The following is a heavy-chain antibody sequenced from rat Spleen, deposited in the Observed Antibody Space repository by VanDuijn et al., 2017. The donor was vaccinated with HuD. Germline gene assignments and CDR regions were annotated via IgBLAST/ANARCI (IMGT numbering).Heavy chain of an antibody. CDR3: STENYWFAY. J-gene: IGHJ3*01. D-gene: IGHD1-10*01. Sequence: EVQLVESGGGLVQPGRSLKLSCAASGFTFSNYGMAWVRQAPKKGLEWVASISYEGSSTYYGDSVKGRFTLSRDNEKSTLYLQMNSLRSEDTATYYCSTENYWFAYWGQGTLVTVSS. CDR2: ISYEGSST. CDR1: GFTFSNYG. V-gene: IGHV5-22*01.